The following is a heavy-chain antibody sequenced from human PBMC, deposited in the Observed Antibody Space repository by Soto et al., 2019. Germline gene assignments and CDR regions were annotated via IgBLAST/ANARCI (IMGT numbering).Heavy chain of an antibody. CDR3: ARMRSQWQQLAFDY. V-gene: IGHV4-39*07. J-gene: IGHJ4*02. D-gene: IGHD6-13*01. CDR1: GGSISSSSYY. Sequence: PSETLSLTCTVSGGSISSSSYYWGWIRQPPGKGLEWIGSIYYSGSTYYNPSLKSRVTISVDTSKNQFSLKLSSVTAADTAVYYCARMRSQWQQLAFDYWGQGTLVTVS. CDR2: IYYSGST.